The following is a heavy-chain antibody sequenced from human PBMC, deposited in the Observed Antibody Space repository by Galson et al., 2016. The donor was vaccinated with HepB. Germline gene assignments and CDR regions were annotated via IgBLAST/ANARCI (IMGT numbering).Heavy chain of an antibody. D-gene: IGHD2-8*01. V-gene: IGHV3-33*06. J-gene: IGHJ4*02. Sequence: SLRLSCAASGFTFSDYAIHWVRQAPGEGLEWVAVIWSNGINKYYVDSVKGRFTISRDNTKNTVFLQMNTLRAKDTAVYYCANSIMVAGIIDDWGQGTLVTVTS. CDR3: ANSIMVAGIIDD. CDR2: IWSNGINK. CDR1: GFTFSDYA.